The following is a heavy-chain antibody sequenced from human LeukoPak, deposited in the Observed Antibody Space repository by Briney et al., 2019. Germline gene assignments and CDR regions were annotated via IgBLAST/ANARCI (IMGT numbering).Heavy chain of an antibody. CDR3: ARAYSSSWEDAFDI. V-gene: IGHV4-59*01. D-gene: IGHD6-13*01. CDR1: GGSFSGYY. Sequence: PSETLSLTCAVYGGSFSGYYWSWIRQPPGKGLEWIGYVYDSGSTNYNPSLKSRVIISVDTSKNQFSLKLNSVTAADTAVYYCARAYSSSWEDAFDIWGQGTMVTVSS. J-gene: IGHJ3*02. CDR2: VYDSGST.